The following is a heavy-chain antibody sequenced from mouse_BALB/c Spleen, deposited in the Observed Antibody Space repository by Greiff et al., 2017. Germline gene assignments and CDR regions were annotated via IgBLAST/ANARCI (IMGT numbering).Heavy chain of an antibody. CDR2: IYPGSGNT. V-gene: IGHV1-84*02. Sequence: LMESGPELVKPGASVKISYKASGYTFTDYYINWVKQKPGQGLEWIGWIYPGSGNTKYNEKFKGKATLTVDTSSSTAYMQLSSLTSEDTAVYFCARFWYYAMDYWGQGTSVTVSS. CDR3: ARFWYYAMDY. CDR1: GYTFTDYY. J-gene: IGHJ4*01.